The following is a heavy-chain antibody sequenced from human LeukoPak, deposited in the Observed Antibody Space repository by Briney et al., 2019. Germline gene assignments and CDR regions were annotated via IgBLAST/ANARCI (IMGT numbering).Heavy chain of an antibody. D-gene: IGHD2-2*01. Sequence: ASVKVSCKASGYTFTPYAIHWMRRAPGQRLEWMGWIIAGNGDTKYSQNFQGRLTFTRDTSASTAYMELSSLRSEDTAVYYCARARVPVPAQLNWFDPWGQGTLVTVSS. J-gene: IGHJ5*02. CDR2: IIAGNGDT. CDR3: ARARVPVPAQLNWFDP. V-gene: IGHV1-3*01. CDR1: GYTFTPYA.